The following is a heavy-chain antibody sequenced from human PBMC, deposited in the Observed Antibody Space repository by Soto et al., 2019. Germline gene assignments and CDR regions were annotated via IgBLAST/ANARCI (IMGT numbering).Heavy chain of an antibody. D-gene: IGHD3-3*01. Sequence: SETLSLTCTVSGGSISSYYWSWIRQPPGKGLEWIGYIYYSGSTNYNPSLKSRVTMSGDTSKNQFSLKLSSVTAADTAVDYWAGGNTICGVVTENYNWFDPWGQGTLVTVSS. J-gene: IGHJ5*02. CDR1: GGSISSYY. CDR2: IYYSGST. V-gene: IGHV4-59*01. CDR3: AGGNTICGVVTENYNWFDP.